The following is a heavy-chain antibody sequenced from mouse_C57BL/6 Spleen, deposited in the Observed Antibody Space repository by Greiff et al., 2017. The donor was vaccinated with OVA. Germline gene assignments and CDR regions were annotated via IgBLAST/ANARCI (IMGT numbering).Heavy chain of an antibody. J-gene: IGHJ4*01. V-gene: IGHV1-50*01. CDR1: GYTFTSYW. D-gene: IGHD2-1*01. CDR3: ARSRGKGAMDY. CDR2: IDPSDSYT. Sequence: QVQLQQPGAELVKPGASVKLSCKASGYTFTSYWMQWVKQRPGQGLEWIGEIDPSDSYTNYNQKFKGKATLTVDTSSSTAYMQLSSLTSEDSAVYYCARSRGKGAMDYWGQGTSVTVSS.